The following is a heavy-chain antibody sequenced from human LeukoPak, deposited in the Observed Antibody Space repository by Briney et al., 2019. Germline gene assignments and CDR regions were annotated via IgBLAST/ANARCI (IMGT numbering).Heavy chain of an antibody. CDR1: GFTFDSYA. J-gene: IGHJ4*02. CDR3: AKDKYRSGGSCFSAD. V-gene: IGHV3-23*01. CDR2: IGGSGDST. D-gene: IGHD2-15*01. Sequence: GGSLRLSCAASGFTFDSYAMSWVRQAPGKGLEWVSGIGGSGDSTYYADSVKGRFTISRDNSKNTVFLQMNSLRAEDTAVYFCAKDKYRSGGSCFSADWGQGTLVTVSS.